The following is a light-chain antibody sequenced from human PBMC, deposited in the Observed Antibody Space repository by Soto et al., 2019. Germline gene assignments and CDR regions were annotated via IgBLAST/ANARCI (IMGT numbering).Light chain of an antibody. V-gene: IGKV3-11*01. CDR2: DAS. J-gene: IGKJ4*01. CDR1: QSINNY. Sequence: EIVLTQSPATLSLSPGDRATLSCRASQSINNYLAWYQQKPGQAPRRLIYDASNRASGIPVRFSGYGSGTDFTLTISSLEPEDFAIYYCQQRTNWPPLTFGGGTRVE. CDR3: QQRTNWPPLT.